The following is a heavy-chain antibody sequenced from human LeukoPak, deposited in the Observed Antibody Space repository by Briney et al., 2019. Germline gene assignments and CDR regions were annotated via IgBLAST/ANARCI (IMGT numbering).Heavy chain of an antibody. CDR2: ISYDGSNK. CDR3: ARGYYDSSGYPPDAFDI. V-gene: IGHV3-30-3*01. D-gene: IGHD3-22*01. Sequence: PGRSLRLSCAASGFTFSSYAMHWVRQAPGKGLEWVAVISYDGSNKYYADSVKGRFTISRDNSKNTLYLQMNSLRAEDTAVYYCARGYYDSSGYPPDAFDIWGQGTMVTVSS. CDR1: GFTFSSYA. J-gene: IGHJ3*02.